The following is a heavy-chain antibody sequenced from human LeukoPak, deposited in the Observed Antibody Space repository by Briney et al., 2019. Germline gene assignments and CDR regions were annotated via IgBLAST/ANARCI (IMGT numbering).Heavy chain of an antibody. CDR3: TQGGTKAYS. Sequence: GGSLRLSCAASGFTFSNVWMNWVRQAPGKGLEWVGRIKSKTDSGTTDYAAPVKGRFIISRDDSEKTLSLQMNSLKSEDTAVYYCTQGGTKAYSWGQGTLVTVSS. J-gene: IGHJ4*02. V-gene: IGHV3-15*01. D-gene: IGHD3-16*01. CDR2: IKSKTDSGTT. CDR1: GFTFSNVW.